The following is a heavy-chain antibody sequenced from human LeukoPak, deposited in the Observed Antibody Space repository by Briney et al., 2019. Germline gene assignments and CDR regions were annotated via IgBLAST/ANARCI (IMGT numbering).Heavy chain of an antibody. CDR2: FDPEDGAT. V-gene: IGHV1-24*01. CDR3: ATVVLYSGYYFDY. J-gene: IGHJ4*02. D-gene: IGHD5-12*01. Sequence: PGGSLRLSCAASGFTFSSYGMHWVRQAPGKGLEWMGGFDPEDGATIYAQKIQGRVTMTEDTSTDTAYMELSSLRSEDTAVYYCATVVLYSGYYFDYWGQGTLVTVSS. CDR1: GFTFSSYG.